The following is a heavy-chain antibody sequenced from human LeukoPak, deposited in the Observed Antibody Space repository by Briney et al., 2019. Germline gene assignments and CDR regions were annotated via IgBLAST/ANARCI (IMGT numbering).Heavy chain of an antibody. V-gene: IGHV3-30*03. CDR1: GFTFSSYG. J-gene: IGHJ4*02. Sequence: GGSLRLSCAASGFTFSSYGMHWVRQVPGKGLEWVAVISYDGSNKYYADSVKGRFTISRDNSKNTLYLQMNSLRAEDTAVYYCARYCGYNYGYYFDYWGQGTLVTVSS. CDR3: ARYCGYNYGYYFDY. CDR2: ISYDGSNK. D-gene: IGHD5-18*01.